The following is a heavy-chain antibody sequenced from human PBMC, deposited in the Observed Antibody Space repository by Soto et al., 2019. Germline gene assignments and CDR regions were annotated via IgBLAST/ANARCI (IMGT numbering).Heavy chain of an antibody. CDR2: FDPEDGET. V-gene: IGHV1-24*01. CDR3: ATAKNYDKSYFDY. CDR1: GYTFTSYG. J-gene: IGHJ4*02. D-gene: IGHD3-22*01. Sequence: ASVKVSCKASGYTFTSYGISWVRQAPGKGLEWMGGFDPEDGETIYAQKFQGRVTMTEDTSTDTAYMELSSLRSEDKAVYYCATAKNYDKSYFDYWGQGTLVTVSS.